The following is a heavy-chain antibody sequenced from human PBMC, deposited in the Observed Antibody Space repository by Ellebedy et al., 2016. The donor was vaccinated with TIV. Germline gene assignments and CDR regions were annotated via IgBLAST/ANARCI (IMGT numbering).Heavy chain of an antibody. D-gene: IGHD4-17*01. CDR3: AMTVTINFGMDV. J-gene: IGHJ6*02. CDR2: IYHSGST. CDR1: GYSISSGYY. V-gene: IGHV4-38-2*02. Sequence: SETLSLXXTVSGYSISSGYYWGWIRQPPGKGLEWIGSIYHSGSTYYNPSLKSRVTISVDTSKNQFSLKLSSVTAADTAVYYCAMTVTINFGMDVWGQGTTVTVSS.